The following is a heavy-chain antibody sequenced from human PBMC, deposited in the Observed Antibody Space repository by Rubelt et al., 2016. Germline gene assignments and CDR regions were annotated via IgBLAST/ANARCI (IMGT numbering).Heavy chain of an antibody. CDR2: IYYSGST. V-gene: IGHV4-59*01. J-gene: IGHJ2*01. CDR1: GGSISSYY. D-gene: IGHD3/OR15-3a*01. CDR3: ARGRGLRWYFDL. Sequence: QVQLQESGPGLVKPSETLSLTCTVSGGSISSYYWSWVRQPPGKGLEWIGYIYYSGSTNYNPSLKSRGTISVDTSKNQFSLKLSSVTAADTAVYYCARGRGLRWYFDLWGRGTLVTVSS.